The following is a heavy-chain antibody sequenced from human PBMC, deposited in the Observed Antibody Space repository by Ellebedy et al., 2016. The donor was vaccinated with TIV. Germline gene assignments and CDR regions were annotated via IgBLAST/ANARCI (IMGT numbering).Heavy chain of an antibody. CDR2: ISAYNGNT. Sequence: AASVKVSCKASGYTFTSYGISWVRQAPGQGLEWMGWISAYNGNTNYAQKLQGRLTMTRDTSTSTVYMELSSLRSEDTAVYYCARARSSGWLHTPDYWGQGLLVTVSS. CDR3: ARARSSGWLHTPDY. D-gene: IGHD6-19*01. V-gene: IGHV1-18*01. CDR1: GYTFTSYG. J-gene: IGHJ4*02.